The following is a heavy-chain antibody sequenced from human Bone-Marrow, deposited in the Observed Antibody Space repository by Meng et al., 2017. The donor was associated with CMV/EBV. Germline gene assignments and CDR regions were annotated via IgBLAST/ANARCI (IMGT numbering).Heavy chain of an antibody. Sequence: SLKISCAASGFTFDGYAMHWVRQAPGRGLEWVSGISWKSDSRGYADSVKGRFIVSRDNAKNSLFLQMNSLRPEDTALYYCVKDIGYNYWGNYFDYWGQGSLVTVYS. D-gene: IGHD5-24*01. V-gene: IGHV3-9*01. CDR1: GFTFDGYA. CDR3: VKDIGYNYWGNYFDY. J-gene: IGHJ4*02. CDR2: ISWKSDSR.